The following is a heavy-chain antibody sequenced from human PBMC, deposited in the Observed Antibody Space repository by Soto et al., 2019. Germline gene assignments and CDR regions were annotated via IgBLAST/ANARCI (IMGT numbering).Heavy chain of an antibody. J-gene: IGHJ4*02. CDR2: INSDGSHT. D-gene: IGHD2-2*01. V-gene: IGHV3-74*01. CDR1: GFTFSSYW. CDR3: ARTYGSNAGFDF. Sequence: EVQLVESGGGLVQPGGSLRLSCAASGFTFSSYWMHWVRQAPGKGLVWVSRINSDGSHTTYADSVKGRFTVSTDNAKSTLFLQINSLRAEDTAVYYCARTYGSNAGFDFWGQGTLVTVSS.